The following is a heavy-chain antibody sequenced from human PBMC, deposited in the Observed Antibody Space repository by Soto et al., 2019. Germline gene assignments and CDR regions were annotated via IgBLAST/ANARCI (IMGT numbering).Heavy chain of an antibody. J-gene: IGHJ3*02. CDR3: ARVSYYDVGSGPGSDSSHDAWDI. CDR1: GGSISSDY. V-gene: IGHV4-4*07. CDR2: IYTSGST. Sequence: SEPLSLTCAVSGGSISSDYWSWIRQPAGKGLEWIGRIYTSGSTNYNPSLKSRVTMSVDTSKNQFSLKLSSVTAADTAVYYCARVSYYDVGSGPGSDSSHDAWDIWGKGTMV. D-gene: IGHD3-22*01.